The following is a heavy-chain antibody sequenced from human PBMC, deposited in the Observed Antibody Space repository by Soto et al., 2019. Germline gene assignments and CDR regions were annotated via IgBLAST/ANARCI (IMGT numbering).Heavy chain of an antibody. J-gene: IGHJ6*02. V-gene: IGHV4-4*02. CDR2: IYHSGST. CDR1: GGSISSSNW. CDR3: ASREQQLEEYYYYGMDV. D-gene: IGHD6-13*01. Sequence: SETLSLTCAVSGGSISSSNWWSWVRQPPGKGLEWIGEIYHSGSTNYNPSLKSRVTISVDKSKNQFSLKLSSVTAADTAVYYCASREQQLEEYYYYGMDVWGQGTTVTVS.